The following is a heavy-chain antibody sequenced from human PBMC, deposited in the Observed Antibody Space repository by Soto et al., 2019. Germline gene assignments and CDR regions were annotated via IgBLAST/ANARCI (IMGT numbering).Heavy chain of an antibody. Sequence: EVQLVESGGGKVQPGGSLRLSCAGSGFSFSDFSMNWVRQAPGKGLEWISYINRDSSVIMYAASLRGRVTISRDNAKNTLFPQRNPLRVDDTAVYHCARDCAGTCWFAYWGPGIPVTVSS. D-gene: IGHD2-15*01. CDR3: ARDCAGTCWFAY. J-gene: IGHJ4*02. CDR1: GFSFSDFS. CDR2: INRDSSVI. V-gene: IGHV3-48*01.